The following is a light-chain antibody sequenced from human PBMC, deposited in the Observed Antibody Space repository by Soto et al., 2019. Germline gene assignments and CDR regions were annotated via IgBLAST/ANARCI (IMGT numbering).Light chain of an antibody. J-gene: IGKJ1*01. V-gene: IGKV3-20*01. CDR3: QQYVSSVT. CDR1: QSVDSSF. Sequence: EIVLTQSPGSLSLSPGERATLSCRASQSVDSSFFAWYQQKPGQAPRLLIYGASNRATGIPDRFSGRGSGTDFTLTITGQEPEDFAVYYCQQYVSSVTFGQGTKVEIK. CDR2: GAS.